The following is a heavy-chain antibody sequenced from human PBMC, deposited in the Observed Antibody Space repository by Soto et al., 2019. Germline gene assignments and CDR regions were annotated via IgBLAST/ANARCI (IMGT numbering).Heavy chain of an antibody. J-gene: IGHJ4*02. Sequence: QITLKESGPTLVKPTQTLTLTCTFSGFSLSSTRMAVGWIRQPPGKALEWLALIYWDDDKRYSPFLKSRLTITKDTSTNQLVLTMSNLDPVDTARYYCAHIVVAGLGYYFDYWGQGTLVTVSS. D-gene: IGHD6-19*01. CDR2: IYWDDDK. V-gene: IGHV2-5*02. CDR1: GFSLSSTRMA. CDR3: AHIVVAGLGYYFDY.